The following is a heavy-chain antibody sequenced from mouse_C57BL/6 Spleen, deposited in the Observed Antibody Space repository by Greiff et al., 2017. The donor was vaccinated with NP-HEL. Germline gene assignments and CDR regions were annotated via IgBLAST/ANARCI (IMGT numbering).Heavy chain of an antibody. CDR2: ISSGSSTI. Sequence: EVKLMESGGGLVKPGGSLKLSCAASGFTFSDYGMHWVRQAPEKGLEWVAYISSGSSTIYYADTVKGRFNISRDNAKNTLFLQMTSLRSEDTAMYYCARDYYGSSSLDYWGQGTTLTVSS. CDR3: ARDYYGSSSLDY. CDR1: GFTFSDYG. D-gene: IGHD1-1*01. V-gene: IGHV5-17*01. J-gene: IGHJ2*01.